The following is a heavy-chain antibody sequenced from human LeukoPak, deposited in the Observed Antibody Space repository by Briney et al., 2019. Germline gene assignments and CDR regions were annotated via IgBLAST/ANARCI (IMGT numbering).Heavy chain of an antibody. D-gene: IGHD3-22*01. CDR1: GFIVSSNY. CDR3: ARGKGSGYYHGDDPYVDY. Sequence: GGSLRLSCAASGFIVSSNYMSWVRQAPGKGLEWVSVMYGGGTTYYADSVKGRFTISRDNSKNTLYLQMNSLRAEDTAVYYCARGKGSGYYHGDDPYVDYWGQGTLVTVSS. V-gene: IGHV3-53*01. CDR2: MYGGGTT. J-gene: IGHJ4*02.